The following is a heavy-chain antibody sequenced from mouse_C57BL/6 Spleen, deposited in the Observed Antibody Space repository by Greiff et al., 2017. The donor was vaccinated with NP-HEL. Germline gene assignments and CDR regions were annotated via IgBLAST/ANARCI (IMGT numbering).Heavy chain of an antibody. D-gene: IGHD3-2*02. CDR2: IYPGSGST. Sequence: QVQLQQSGAELVKPGASVKMSCKASGYTFTSYWITWVKQRPGQGLEWIGDIYPGSGSTNYNEKFKSKATLTVDTSSSTAYMQLSSLTSEDSAVYYCARSGGSSGYPAWFAYWGQGTLVTVSA. J-gene: IGHJ3*01. CDR3: ARSGGSSGYPAWFAY. CDR1: GYTFTSYW. V-gene: IGHV1-55*01.